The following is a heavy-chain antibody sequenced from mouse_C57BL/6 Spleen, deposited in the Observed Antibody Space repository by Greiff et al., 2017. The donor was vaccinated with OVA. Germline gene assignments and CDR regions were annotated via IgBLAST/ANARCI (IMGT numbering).Heavy chain of an antibody. CDR2: IEPSDSET. Sequence: QVQLQQPGAELVRPGSSVTLSCKASGYTFTSYWMHCVKQRPIQGLECLGNIEPSDSETHYNQKFKDKATLTVDKSSRTSYMQLSSLTSEDSAVYYCARRWLPTRGAMDYWGQGTSVTVSS. D-gene: IGHD2-3*01. CDR1: GYTFTSYW. V-gene: IGHV1-52*01. CDR3: ARRWLPTRGAMDY. J-gene: IGHJ4*01.